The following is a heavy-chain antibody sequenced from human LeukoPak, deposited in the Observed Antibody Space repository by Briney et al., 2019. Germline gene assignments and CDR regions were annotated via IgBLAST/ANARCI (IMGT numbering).Heavy chain of an antibody. CDR1: GFTFSSNY. CDR2: IYSGGSR. CDR3: ARVKGAFGEEFDAFDI. J-gene: IGHJ3*02. D-gene: IGHD3-10*01. Sequence: GGSLRLSCAASGFTFSSNYMSWVRQAPGKGLEWVSVIYSGGSRYYSDSVTARFTISGDNSKNTLYLQMNSLRAEDTAVYYCARVKGAFGEEFDAFDIWGQGTMVTVSS. V-gene: IGHV3-53*01.